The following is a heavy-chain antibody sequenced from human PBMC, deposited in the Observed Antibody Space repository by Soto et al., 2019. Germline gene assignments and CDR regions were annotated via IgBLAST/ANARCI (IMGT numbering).Heavy chain of an antibody. CDR1: GGTFSSCA. Sequence: VSCKASGGTFSSCAISWVRQAPGQGLEWMGGIIPIFGTANYAQKFQGRVTITADESTSTAYMELSSLRSEDTTVYYCARGTSIAARYFDYWGQGTLVTVSS. D-gene: IGHD6-6*01. V-gene: IGHV1-69*01. CDR3: ARGTSIAARYFDY. J-gene: IGHJ4*02. CDR2: IIPIFGTA.